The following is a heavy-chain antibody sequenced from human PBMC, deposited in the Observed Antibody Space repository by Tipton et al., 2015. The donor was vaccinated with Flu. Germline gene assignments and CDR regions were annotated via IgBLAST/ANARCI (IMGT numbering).Heavy chain of an antibody. CDR2: INQDGSRK. V-gene: IGHV3-7*01. J-gene: IGHJ4*02. D-gene: IGHD5-24*01. CDR1: GFTFSSYW. Sequence: SLRLSCVDSGFTFSSYWMSWVRQAPGKGLEWVANINQDGSRKYYVDSVKGRFTISRDNAKKSVSLQMNGLRAEDTAVYFCAREGQDGYTFFDYWGQGTLVTVSS. CDR3: AREGQDGYTFFDY.